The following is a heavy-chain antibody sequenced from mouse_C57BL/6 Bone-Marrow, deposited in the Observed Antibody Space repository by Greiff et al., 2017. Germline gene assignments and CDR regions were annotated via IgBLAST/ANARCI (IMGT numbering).Heavy chain of an antibody. CDR3: ALITTGMDY. D-gene: IGHD1-1*01. CDR2: IYPGDGDT. J-gene: IGHJ4*01. CDR1: GYAFSSSW. V-gene: IGHV1-82*01. Sequence: QVQLKESGPELVKPGASVKISCKASGYAFSSSWMNWVKQRPGKGLEWIGRIYPGDGDTNYNGKFKGKATLTADKSSSTAYMQLSSLTSEDSAVYFCALITTGMDYWGQGTSVTVSS.